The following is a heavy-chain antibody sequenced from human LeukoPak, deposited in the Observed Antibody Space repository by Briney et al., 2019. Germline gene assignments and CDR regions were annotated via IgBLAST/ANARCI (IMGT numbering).Heavy chain of an antibody. J-gene: IGHJ4*02. CDR1: GGSISSGGYS. Sequence: SETLSLTCAVSGGSISSGGYSWSWIRQPPGKGLEWIGYIYHSGSTYYNPSLKSRVTISVDRSKNQFSLKLSSVTAADTAVYYCAAVGLRFLEWLPQVDYWGQGTLVTVSS. CDR3: AAVGLRFLEWLPQVDY. CDR2: IYHSGST. D-gene: IGHD3-3*01. V-gene: IGHV4-30-2*01.